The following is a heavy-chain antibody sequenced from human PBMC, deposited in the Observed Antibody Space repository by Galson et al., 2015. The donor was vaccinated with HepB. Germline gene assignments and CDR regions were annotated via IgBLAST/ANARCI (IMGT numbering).Heavy chain of an antibody. J-gene: IGHJ4*02. D-gene: IGHD1-26*01. CDR3: ARDREGPVHWEVVKHYFDS. V-gene: IGHV3-21*01. CDR1: GFSFSTYN. CDR2: ISSSSNYI. Sequence: SLRLSCAASGFSFSTYNMNWVRQAPGKGLEWVSSISSSSNYIHYADSMKGRFTISRDNAKNSLFLQMNSLRAEDTAVYYCARDREGPVHWEVVKHYFDSWGQGTLVTVSS.